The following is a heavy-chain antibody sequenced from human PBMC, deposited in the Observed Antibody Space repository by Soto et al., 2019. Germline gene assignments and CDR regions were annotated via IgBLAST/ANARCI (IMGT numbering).Heavy chain of an antibody. Sequence: EVQLVESGGGLVQPGGSLRLSCAASGFTFSDHYMDWVRQAPGKGLEWVGRISNKANSYTTEYAASVKGRFIISRDDSKNSLYLQMNSLRTEDTALYYCARYSGSNTRAFDIWGHGTMVTVSS. J-gene: IGHJ3*02. D-gene: IGHD1-26*01. CDR2: ISNKANSYTT. CDR3: ARYSGSNTRAFDI. V-gene: IGHV3-72*01. CDR1: GFTFSDHY.